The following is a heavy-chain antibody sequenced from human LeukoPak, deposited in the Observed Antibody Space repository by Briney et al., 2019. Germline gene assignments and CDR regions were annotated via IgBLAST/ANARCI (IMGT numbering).Heavy chain of an antibody. J-gene: IGHJ5*02. D-gene: IGHD2-8*01. CDR1: AYTFTNYG. Sequence: ASVKVSCKASAYTFTNYGISWVPQAPGQGLEWMGWINPNNGNTRYAEDLQGRDTMTTDISTSTAYMELRSLRSDDTAIYYCARDFTPPHCTTPNCPRGGWFDPWGQGTLVTVSS. CDR2: INPNNGNT. V-gene: IGHV1-18*01. CDR3: ARDFTPPHCTTPNCPRGGWFDP.